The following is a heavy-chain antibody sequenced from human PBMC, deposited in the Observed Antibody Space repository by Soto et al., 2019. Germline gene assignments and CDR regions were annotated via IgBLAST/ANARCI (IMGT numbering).Heavy chain of an antibody. V-gene: IGHV3-30*18. CDR1: GFTFSSYG. CDR3: AKDSSYGDYDGYFDY. D-gene: IGHD4-17*01. CDR2: ISYDGSNK. J-gene: IGHJ4*02. Sequence: GGSLRLSCAASGFTFSSYGMHWVRQAPGKGLEWVAVISYDGSNKYYADSVKGRFTISRDNSKNTLYLQMNSLRAEDTAVYYCAKDSSYGDYDGYFDYWGQGTLVTVSS.